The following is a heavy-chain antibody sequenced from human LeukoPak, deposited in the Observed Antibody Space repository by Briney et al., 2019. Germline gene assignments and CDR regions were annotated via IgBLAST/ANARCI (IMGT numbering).Heavy chain of an antibody. CDR2: ITWNGGDV. CDR1: GFTFDDYA. CDR3: VKETLQNRGAVTASFDI. J-gene: IGHJ3*02. D-gene: IGHD2-21*02. V-gene: IGHV3-9*01. Sequence: GGSLRLSCAASGFTFDDYAMHWVRQAPGKGLEWVSGITWNGGDVDYADSVEGRFTISRDNTKNSLFLQMTSLRPDDTALYYCVKETLQNRGAVTASFDIWGQGTVVIVSS.